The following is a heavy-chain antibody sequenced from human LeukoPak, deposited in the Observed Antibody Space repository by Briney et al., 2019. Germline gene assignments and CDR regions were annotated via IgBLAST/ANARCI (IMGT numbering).Heavy chain of an antibody. V-gene: IGHV5-51*01. J-gene: IGHJ4*02. CDR2: IYPGDSDT. CDR1: GYSFTSYW. D-gene: IGHD5-24*01. CDR3: ARPRGDGYNIAGFDY. Sequence: GESLKISCKGSGYSFTSYWIGWVRQMPGKGLEWMGIIYPGDSDTRYSPSFQGQVIISADKSISTAYLQWSSLKASDTAMYYCARPRGDGYNIAGFDYWGQGTLVTVSS.